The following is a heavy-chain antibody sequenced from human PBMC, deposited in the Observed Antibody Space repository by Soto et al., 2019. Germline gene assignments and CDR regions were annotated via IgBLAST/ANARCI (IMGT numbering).Heavy chain of an antibody. J-gene: IGHJ6*02. Sequence: GGSLRRSCAASGFTFANYGMHWVRQAPGKGLEWVALITYEGSNKYYADAVKGRFTISRDNAKNMVSLQMDSLRAEDTAVYYCAKARGANNWANYYGLDVWGQGTTVTVSS. CDR1: GFTFANYG. CDR2: ITYEGSNK. CDR3: AKARGANNWANYYGLDV. V-gene: IGHV3-30*18. D-gene: IGHD1-1*01.